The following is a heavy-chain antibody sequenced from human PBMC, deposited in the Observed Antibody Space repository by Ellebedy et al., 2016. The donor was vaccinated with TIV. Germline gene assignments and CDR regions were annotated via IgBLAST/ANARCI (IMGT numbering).Heavy chain of an antibody. V-gene: IGHV3-33*08. CDR3: ARENWYNDY. D-gene: IGHD1/OR15-1a*01. J-gene: IGHJ4*02. Sequence: PGGSLRLSCAASGFTFSSYGMHWVRQAPGKGLEWVAIIWYDGSNKYYADSVKGRFTISRDNSKKMLYLQMNSLRAEDTAVYYCARENWYNDYWGQGTLVTVSS. CDR2: IWYDGSNK. CDR1: GFTFSSYG.